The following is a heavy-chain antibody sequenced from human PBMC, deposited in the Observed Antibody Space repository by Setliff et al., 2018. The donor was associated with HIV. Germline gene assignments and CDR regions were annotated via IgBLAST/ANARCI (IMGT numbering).Heavy chain of an antibody. J-gene: IGHJ6*03. CDR1: GFTFDSYS. CDR3: ARAGVVEGYYYYYYMDV. Sequence: GGSLRLSCATSGFTFDSYSIIWVRQAPGKVLEWVSYISGLGGGTIYYADSVRGRFTISRDDAEKSVYLQMNSLRAEDTAVYYCARAGVVEGYYYYYYMDVWGKGTTVTVSS. D-gene: IGHD2-15*01. CDR2: ISGLGGGTI. V-gene: IGHV3-48*01.